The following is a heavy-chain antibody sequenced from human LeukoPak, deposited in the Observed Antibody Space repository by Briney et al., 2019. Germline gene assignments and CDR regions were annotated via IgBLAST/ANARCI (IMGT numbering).Heavy chain of an antibody. V-gene: IGHV4-34*01. CDR1: GGSFSDYY. J-gene: IGHJ3*02. D-gene: IGHD6-13*01. Sequence: SETLSLTCAVYGGSFSDYYWNWIRQPPGKGLEWIGDVNYSGSTNYNPSLESRVTISVDTSKNQFSLKMRSVTAADTAVYYCARSRSQLLVQGDAFDIWGQGTLVTVSS. CDR2: VNYSGST. CDR3: ARSRSQLLVQGDAFDI.